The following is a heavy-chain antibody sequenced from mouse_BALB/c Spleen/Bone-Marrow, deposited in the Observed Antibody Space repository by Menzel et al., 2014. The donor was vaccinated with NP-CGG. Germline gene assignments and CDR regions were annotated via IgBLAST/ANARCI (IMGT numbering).Heavy chain of an antibody. CDR2: IYPGDGST. CDR1: GYTFTSYD. Sequence: LQESGPELVKPGALVKISCKASGYTFTSYDINWVKQRPGQGLEWIGWIYPGDGSTKYNEKFKGKATLTADKASSTAYMQVSSLTSENSAVYFCAMTARGGFAYWGQGTLVTVSA. V-gene: IGHV1S33*01. CDR3: AMTARGGFAY. J-gene: IGHJ3*01. D-gene: IGHD3-2*01.